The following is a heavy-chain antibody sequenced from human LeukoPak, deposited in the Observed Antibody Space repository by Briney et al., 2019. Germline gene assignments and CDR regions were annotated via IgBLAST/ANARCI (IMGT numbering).Heavy chain of an antibody. V-gene: IGHV3-23*01. CDR1: GFTFSSYA. CDR3: AKDPGGAAAGAYGMDV. J-gene: IGHJ6*04. D-gene: IGHD6-13*01. Sequence: GGSLRLSCAASGFTFSSYAMSWVRQAPGKGLEWVSAISGSGGSTYYADSVKGRFTISRDNSKNTLHLQMNSLRAEDTAVYYCAKDPGGAAAGAYGMDVWGKGTTVTVSS. CDR2: ISGSGGST.